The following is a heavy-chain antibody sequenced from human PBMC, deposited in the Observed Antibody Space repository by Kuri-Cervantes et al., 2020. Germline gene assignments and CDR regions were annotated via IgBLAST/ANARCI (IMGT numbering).Heavy chain of an antibody. CDR2: ISGSGGST. J-gene: IGHJ4*02. CDR1: GFTFSSYA. V-gene: IGHV3-23*01. Sequence: GESLKISCAAAGFTFSSYAMSWVRQAPGKGLEWVSAISGSGGSTYYADSVKGRFTISRDNSKNTLYLQMNSLRADDTAVYYCASILTGTKRFDYWGQGTLVTVSS. CDR3: ASILTGTKRFDY. D-gene: IGHD1-7*01.